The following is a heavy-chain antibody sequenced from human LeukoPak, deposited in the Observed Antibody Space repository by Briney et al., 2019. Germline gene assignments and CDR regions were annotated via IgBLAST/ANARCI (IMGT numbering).Heavy chain of an antibody. V-gene: IGHV1-2*02. CDR2: INPNSGGT. D-gene: IGHD3-10*01. CDR3: ARVHVLLWFGELLSYGMDV. J-gene: IGHJ6*02. CDR1: GYTFTGYY. Sequence: ASVKVSCKASGYTFTGYYMHWVRQAPGQGLGWMGWINPNSGGTNYAQKFQGRVTKTRDTSISTAYMELSRLRSDDTAVYYCARVHVLLWFGELLSYGMDVWGQGTTVTVSS.